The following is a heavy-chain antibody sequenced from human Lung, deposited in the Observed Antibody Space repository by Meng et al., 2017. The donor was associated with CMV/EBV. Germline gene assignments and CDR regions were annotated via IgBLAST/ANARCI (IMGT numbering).Heavy chain of an antibody. CDR2: IIPIFAIA. J-gene: IGHJ6*02. CDR1: RNTFSSYT. V-gene: IGHV1-69*10. CDR3: AVYCGTTSCYDGYGREV. D-gene: IGHD2-2*01. Sequence: SVKVSCKASRNTFSSYTLTWVRQAPGQGLEWMGGIIPIFAIANYAQSFRGRVTITADTSTSTGYMELGGLRSEDTAVYYCAVYCGTTSCYDGYGREVWGQGTXVTVSS.